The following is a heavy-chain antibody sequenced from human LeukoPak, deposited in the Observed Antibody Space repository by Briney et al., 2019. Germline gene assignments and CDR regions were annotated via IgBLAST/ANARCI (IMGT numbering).Heavy chain of an antibody. Sequence: PSETLSLTCTVSGGSIGSSYWSWIRQPPGKGLEWIGYISNSGSTTYSPSLKSRLTISVHMSKNQFSLDLHSVTTADTAVYYCARAQYDGLSTGYTGGFYYMDVWGKGTTVSVSS. J-gene: IGHJ6*03. CDR3: ARAQYDGLSTGYTGGFYYMDV. V-gene: IGHV4-59*01. D-gene: IGHD3-3*01. CDR1: GGSIGSSY. CDR2: ISNSGST.